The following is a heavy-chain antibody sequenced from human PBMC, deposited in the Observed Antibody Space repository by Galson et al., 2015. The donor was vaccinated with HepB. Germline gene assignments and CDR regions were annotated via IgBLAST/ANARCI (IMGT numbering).Heavy chain of an antibody. CDR3: AKLDSSGCS. J-gene: IGHJ4*02. Sequence: SLRLSCATSGFIFRSYGMHWVRQAPGKGLEWVAVIWYDGRDQKYADSVRGRFTISRDNSRNTLYLQMSSLRVEDTALYYCAKLDSSGCSWGQGTLVTVSS. D-gene: IGHD3-22*01. CDR2: IWYDGRDQ. V-gene: IGHV3-33*06. CDR1: GFIFRSYG.